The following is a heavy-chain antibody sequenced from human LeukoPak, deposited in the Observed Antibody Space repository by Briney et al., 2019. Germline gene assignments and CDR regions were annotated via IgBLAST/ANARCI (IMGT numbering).Heavy chain of an antibody. CDR2: IWYDGSNK. D-gene: IGHD2-21*02. Sequence: GGSLRLSCAASGFTFSSYGMHWVRQAPGKGLEWVAVIWYDGSNKYYADSVKGRFTISRDNPKNTLYLQMNSLRAEDTAVYYCARDILAYCGGDCYPAFGYWGQGTLVTVSS. CDR1: GFTFSSYG. CDR3: ARDILAYCGGDCYPAFGY. J-gene: IGHJ4*02. V-gene: IGHV3-33*01.